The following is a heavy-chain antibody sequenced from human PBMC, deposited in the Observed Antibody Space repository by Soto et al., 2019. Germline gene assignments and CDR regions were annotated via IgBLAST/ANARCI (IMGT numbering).Heavy chain of an antibody. J-gene: IGHJ3*02. CDR3: ARDIVVVVAASPSGHDAFDI. V-gene: IGHV1-18*01. CDR1: GYTFTSYG. D-gene: IGHD2-15*01. CDR2: ISAYNGNT. Sequence: ASVKVSCKASGYTFTSYGISWVRQAPGQGLEWMGWISAYNGNTNYAQKLQGRVTMTTDTSTSTAYVELRSLRSDDTAVYYCARDIVVVVAASPSGHDAFDIWGQGTMVTVSS.